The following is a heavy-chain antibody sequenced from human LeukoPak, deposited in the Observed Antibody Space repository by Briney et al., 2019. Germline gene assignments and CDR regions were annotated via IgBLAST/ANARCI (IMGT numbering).Heavy chain of an antibody. CDR2: INQDGSEK. J-gene: IGHJ4*02. V-gene: IGHV3-7*03. D-gene: IGHD3-22*01. Sequence: GGSLRLSCAASGFTFRSYWMSWVRQAPGKGLEWVANINQDGSEKYYVDSVKGRLTISRDNPRNMLYMEMNSLRAEDTAVYYCSVMHRYYDGSGYWVQWGQGTLVTVSS. CDR3: SVMHRYYDGSGYWVQ. CDR1: GFTFRSYW.